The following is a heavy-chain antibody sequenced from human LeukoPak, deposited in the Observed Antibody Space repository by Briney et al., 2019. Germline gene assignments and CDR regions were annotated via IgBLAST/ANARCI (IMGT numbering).Heavy chain of an antibody. Sequence: PSETLSLTCTVSGGSISSYYWSWIRQPAGKGLEWIGRIYTSGSTNYNPSLKSRVTMSVDTSKNQFSLKLGSVTAADTAVYYCATAHCSGGSCYPLYYYYMDVWGKGATVTVSS. CDR2: IYTSGST. V-gene: IGHV4-4*07. D-gene: IGHD2-15*01. CDR1: GGSISSYY. J-gene: IGHJ6*03. CDR3: ATAHCSGGSCYPLYYYYMDV.